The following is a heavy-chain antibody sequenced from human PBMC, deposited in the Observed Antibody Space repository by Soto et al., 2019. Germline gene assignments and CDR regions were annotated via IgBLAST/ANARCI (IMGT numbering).Heavy chain of an antibody. Sequence: PSETLSLTCTVSGGSISSYYWSWIRQPPGKGLEWIGYIYYSGSTNYNPSLKSRVTISVDTSKNQFSLKLSSVTAADTAVYYCARGREYYGSGSYLGAVWGQGTTVTVSS. CDR3: ARGREYYGSGSYLGAV. V-gene: IGHV4-59*12. D-gene: IGHD3-10*01. CDR1: GGSISSYY. J-gene: IGHJ6*02. CDR2: IYYSGST.